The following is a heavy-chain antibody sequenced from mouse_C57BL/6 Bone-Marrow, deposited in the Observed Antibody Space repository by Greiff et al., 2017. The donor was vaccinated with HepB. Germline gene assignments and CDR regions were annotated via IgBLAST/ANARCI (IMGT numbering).Heavy chain of an antibody. D-gene: IGHD2-2*01. Sequence: EVQLQESGGGLVQPGGSLKLSCAASGFTFSDYYMYWVRQTPEKRLEWVAYISNGGGSTYYPDTVKGRFTISRDNAKNTLYLQMSRLKSEDTAMYYCARAGYYWGQGTSVTVSS. CDR3: ARAGYY. V-gene: IGHV5-12*01. CDR1: GFTFSDYY. J-gene: IGHJ4*01. CDR2: ISNGGGST.